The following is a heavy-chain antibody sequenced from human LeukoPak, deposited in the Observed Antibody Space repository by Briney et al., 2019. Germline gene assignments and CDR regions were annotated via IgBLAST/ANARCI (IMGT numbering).Heavy chain of an antibody. J-gene: IGHJ6*03. CDR2: INHSGRT. V-gene: IGHV4-34*01. D-gene: IGHD3-10*01. CDR3: ARGRMSMIRGALRGTTSYYYYYMDV. CDR1: GGSFSGYY. Sequence: SSETLSPTCAVYGGSFSGYYWSCIRQPPGKGLEWIGEINHSGRTNYNPSLKSRVTISVDTSKNQFSLKLSSVTAADTAVYYCARGRMSMIRGALRGTTSYYYYYMDVWGKGTTVTVSS.